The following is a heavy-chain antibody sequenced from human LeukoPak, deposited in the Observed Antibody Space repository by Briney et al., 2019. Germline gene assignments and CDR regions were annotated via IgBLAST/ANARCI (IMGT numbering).Heavy chain of an antibody. CDR1: GGTFSSYA. CDR2: IIPILGIA. CDR3: ARTSTPTYYYDSSGYYP. Sequence: SVKVSCKASGGTFSSYAISWVRQAPGQGLEWMGRIIPILGIANYAQKFQGRVTITADKSTSTAYMELSSLRSEDTAVYYCARTSTPTYYYDSSGYYPWGQGTLVTVSS. J-gene: IGHJ5*02. D-gene: IGHD3-22*01. V-gene: IGHV1-69*04.